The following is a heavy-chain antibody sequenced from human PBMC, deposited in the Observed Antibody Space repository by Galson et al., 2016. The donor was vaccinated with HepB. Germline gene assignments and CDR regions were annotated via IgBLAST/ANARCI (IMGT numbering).Heavy chain of an antibody. CDR1: GGAISGSSFY. J-gene: IGHJ4*02. Sequence: SETLSLTCSVSGGAISGSSFYWGWIRQPPGKRLEWIGSIYYTGPTYYNPSLKSRVTISVDTSKNQFSLKLSSLTAADTAVYYCARLKEGRRGDYFDYWGQGTLVTVSS. V-gene: IGHV4-39*01. CDR2: IYYTGPT. CDR3: ARLKEGRRGDYFDY.